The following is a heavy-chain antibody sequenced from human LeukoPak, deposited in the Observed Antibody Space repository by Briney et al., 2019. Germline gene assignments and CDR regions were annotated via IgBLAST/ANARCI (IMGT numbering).Heavy chain of an antibody. J-gene: IGHJ4*02. CDR2: ISGSGGNT. V-gene: IGHV3-23*01. CDR1: GFTFSSYA. D-gene: IGHD3-22*01. Sequence: QPGGSLRLSCAASGFTFSSYAMSWVRQAPGKGLEWVSSISGSGGNTFYADSVKGRFTISRDNSKNSLYLQMNSLRDEDTAVYYCARDQWLLVYWGQGTLVTVSS. CDR3: ARDQWLLVY.